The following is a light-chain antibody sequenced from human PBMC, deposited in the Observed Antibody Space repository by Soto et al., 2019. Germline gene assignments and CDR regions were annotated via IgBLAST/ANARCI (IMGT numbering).Light chain of an antibody. CDR2: EVS. Sequence: QSALTQPASVSGSPGQSITISCTGTSSDVGGYDYVSWYQLHPGKAPKLMVFEVSNRPSGVSYRFSGSESGNTASLTISGLQAEDEADYFCSSYSISTAYLFGTGTQVTVL. J-gene: IGLJ1*01. CDR1: SSDVGGYDY. V-gene: IGLV2-14*01. CDR3: SSYSISTAYL.